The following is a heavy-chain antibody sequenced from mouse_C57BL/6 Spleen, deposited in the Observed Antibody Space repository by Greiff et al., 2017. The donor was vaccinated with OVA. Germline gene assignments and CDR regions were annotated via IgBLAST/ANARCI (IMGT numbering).Heavy chain of an antibody. V-gene: IGHV5-9*01. CDR3: ARYDYDGPYYYAMDY. D-gene: IGHD2-4*01. CDR1: GFTFSSYT. J-gene: IGHJ4*01. CDR2: ISGGGGNT. Sequence: DVKLVESGGGLVKPGGSLKLSCAASGFTFSSYTMSWVRQTPEKRLEWVATISGGGGNTYYPDSVKGRFTISRDNAKNTLYLQMSSLRSEDTALYYCARYDYDGPYYYAMDYWGQGTSVTVSS.